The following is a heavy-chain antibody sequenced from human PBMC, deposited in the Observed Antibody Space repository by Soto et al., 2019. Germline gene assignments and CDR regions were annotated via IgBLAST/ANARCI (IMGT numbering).Heavy chain of an antibody. Sequence: QITLKESGPTLVKPTQNLTLTCTFSGFSLSSNGVGVGWIRQPPGKALEWLAVIYWDDYKTYSPSLESRLTNTKDTSKNPVVLTMTNMDPVDTGTYYCAHKGGGTRAIAYWGQGTLVTVPS. CDR1: GFSLSSNGVG. CDR3: AHKGGGTRAIAY. CDR2: IYWDDYK. J-gene: IGHJ4*02. V-gene: IGHV2-5*02. D-gene: IGHD3-16*01.